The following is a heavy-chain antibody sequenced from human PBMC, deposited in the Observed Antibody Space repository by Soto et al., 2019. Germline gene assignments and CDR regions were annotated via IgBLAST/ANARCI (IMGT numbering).Heavy chain of an antibody. Sequence: TGGSLRLSCAASGFTVSSNYMSWVRQAPGKGLEWVSVIYSGGSTYYADSVKGRFTISRDNSKNTLYLQMNSLRAEDTAVYYCASVSVGSWPFNLDYWGQGTLVTVSS. CDR1: GFTVSSNY. J-gene: IGHJ4*02. D-gene: IGHD6-13*01. CDR3: ASVSVGSWPFNLDY. V-gene: IGHV3-53*01. CDR2: IYSGGST.